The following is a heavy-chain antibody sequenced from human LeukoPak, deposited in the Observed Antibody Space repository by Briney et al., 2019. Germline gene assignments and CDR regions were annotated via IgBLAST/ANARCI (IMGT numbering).Heavy chain of an antibody. CDR2: ISSNGGST. Sequence: GGSLRLSCAASGFTFSSYAMHWVRQAPGKGLEYVSAISSNGGSTYYANSVRDRFTISRDNSKNMLYLQMGSLRAEDMAVYYCARDPSPGIAVAGTGDYFDFWGQGTLVTVSS. CDR3: ARDPSPGIAVAGTGDYFDF. D-gene: IGHD6-19*01. J-gene: IGHJ4*02. CDR1: GFTFSSYA. V-gene: IGHV3-64*01.